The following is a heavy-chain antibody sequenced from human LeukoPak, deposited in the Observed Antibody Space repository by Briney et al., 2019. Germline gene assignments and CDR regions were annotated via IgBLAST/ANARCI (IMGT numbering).Heavy chain of an antibody. Sequence: GGSLRLSCAASGSTFSSYAMSWVRQAPGKGLEWVSAISGSGGSTYYADSVKGRFTISRDNSKNTLYLQMNSLRAEDTAVYYCAKDLHAAHSSGMWDYWGQGTLVTVSS. D-gene: IGHD6-19*01. CDR3: AKDLHAAHSSGMWDY. CDR1: GSTFSSYA. J-gene: IGHJ4*02. V-gene: IGHV3-23*01. CDR2: ISGSGGST.